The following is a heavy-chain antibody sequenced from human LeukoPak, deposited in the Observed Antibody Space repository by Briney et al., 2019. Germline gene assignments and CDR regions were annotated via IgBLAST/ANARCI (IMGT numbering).Heavy chain of an antibody. V-gene: IGHV3-53*01. CDR3: AKNLLGSGAYSWYFDL. Sequence: PGGSLRLSCAVSGLTVSDKYMSWVRQAPGKGLECVSLIYGGGDTYYADSVKGRFTISRDNFKNTLYLQMNSLRAEDTAVYSCAKNLLGSGAYSWYFDLWGRGTLVTVSS. J-gene: IGHJ2*01. CDR2: IYGGGDT. D-gene: IGHD1-26*01. CDR1: GLTVSDKY.